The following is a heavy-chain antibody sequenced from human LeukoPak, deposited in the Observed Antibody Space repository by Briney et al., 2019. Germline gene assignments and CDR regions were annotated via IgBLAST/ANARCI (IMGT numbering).Heavy chain of an antibody. J-gene: IGHJ4*02. CDR1: GFTFSSYA. Sequence: GGSLRLSCAASGFTFSSYAMSWVRQAPGKGLEWVSGISGSDGSTNYADSVKGRFTISRENSKNTLYLQMNSLRAEDTAIYYCAKRGAEVGATVAPGDYWGQGTLVTVSS. CDR3: AKRGAEVGATVAPGDY. CDR2: ISGSDGST. D-gene: IGHD1-26*01. V-gene: IGHV3-23*01.